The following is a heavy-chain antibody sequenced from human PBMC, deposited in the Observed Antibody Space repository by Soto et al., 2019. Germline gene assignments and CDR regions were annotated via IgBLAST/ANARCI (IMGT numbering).Heavy chain of an antibody. J-gene: IGHJ4*02. D-gene: IGHD3-22*01. Sequence: SLRLSCAASGFTFSHAWMNWVRQAPGKGLEWVGRIKSKTDGGTADYATPVKGRFTISRDDSKNTLYLQMNSLKTEDTAVYYCTTEPTYYYDSGGYYQVRYFDYWGQG. CDR2: IKSKTDGGTA. CDR1: GFTFSHAW. CDR3: TTEPTYYYDSGGYYQVRYFDY. V-gene: IGHV3-15*07.